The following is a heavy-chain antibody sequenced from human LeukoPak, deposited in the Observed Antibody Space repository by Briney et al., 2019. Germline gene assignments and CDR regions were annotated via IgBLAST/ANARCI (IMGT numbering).Heavy chain of an antibody. D-gene: IGHD3-10*01. J-gene: IGHJ6*04. CDR1: GYTFTSYG. Sequence: GASVKVSCKASGYTFTSYGISWVRQPPGQGLEWMGWISAYNGNTNYAQKLQGRVTMTTDTSTSTAYMELRSLRSDDTAVYYCARGGRFGELSRLYGMDVWGKGTTVTVSS. CDR3: ARGGRFGELSRLYGMDV. CDR2: ISAYNGNT. V-gene: IGHV1-18*04.